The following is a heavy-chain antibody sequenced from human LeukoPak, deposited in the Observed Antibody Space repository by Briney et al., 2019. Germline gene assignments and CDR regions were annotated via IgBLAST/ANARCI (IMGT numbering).Heavy chain of an antibody. CDR2: IYYSGST. J-gene: IGHJ3*02. D-gene: IGHD3-22*01. CDR1: GASISSYY. CDR3: ARPRVPYYYDSSGYHDAFDI. Sequence: SETLYLTCTVSGASISSYYWSWIRQPPGKGLEWIGDIYYSGSTYYNPSLKSRVTISVDTSKNQFSLKLSSVTAADTAVYYCARPRVPYYYDSSGYHDAFDIWGQGTMVTVSS. V-gene: IGHV4-59*04.